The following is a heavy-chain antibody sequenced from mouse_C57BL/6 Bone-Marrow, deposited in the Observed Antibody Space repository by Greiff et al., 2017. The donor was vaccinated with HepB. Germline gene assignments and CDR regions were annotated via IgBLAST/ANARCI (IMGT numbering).Heavy chain of an antibody. CDR1: GYTFTSYW. Sequence: VQLQQPGAELVKPGASVKMSCKASGYTFTSYWITWVKQRPGQGLEWMGDIYPGSGSTNYNEKFKSKATLTVDTSSSTAYMQLSSLTSEDSAVYYCARESSYYYGSSYGFAYWGQGTLVTVSA. CDR2: IYPGSGST. D-gene: IGHD1-1*01. V-gene: IGHV1-55*01. CDR3: ARESSYYYGSSYGFAY. J-gene: IGHJ3*01.